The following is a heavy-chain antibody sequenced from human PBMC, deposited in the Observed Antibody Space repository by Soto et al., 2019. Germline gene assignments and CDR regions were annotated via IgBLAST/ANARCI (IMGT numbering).Heavy chain of an antibody. Sequence: QVQLVQSGAEVKKPGSSVKVSCKASGGTFSSYTISWVRQAPGQGLEWMGRIIPILGIANYAQKFQGRVKITADKSTSTAYMELSSLRSEDTAVYYCARDQGYSGYAFGWGEGDDAFDIWGQGTMVTVSS. J-gene: IGHJ3*02. D-gene: IGHD5-12*01. CDR2: IIPILGIA. CDR1: GGTFSSYT. V-gene: IGHV1-69*08. CDR3: ARDQGYSGYAFGWGEGDDAFDI.